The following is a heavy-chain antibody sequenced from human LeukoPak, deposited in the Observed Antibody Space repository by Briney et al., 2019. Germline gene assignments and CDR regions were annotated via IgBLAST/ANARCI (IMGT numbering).Heavy chain of an antibody. CDR1: GFTFSSYW. D-gene: IGHD1-1*01. CDR2: IKQDGSEK. J-gene: IGHJ4*02. V-gene: IGHV3-7*03. Sequence: GVLRLSCAASGFTFSSYWMSWVRQAPGKGLEWVANIKQDGSEKYYVDSVKGRFTISRDNAKNSLYLQMNSLRAEDTAVYYCAKDRRTTNYYFDYWGQGTLVTVSS. CDR3: AKDRRTTNYYFDY.